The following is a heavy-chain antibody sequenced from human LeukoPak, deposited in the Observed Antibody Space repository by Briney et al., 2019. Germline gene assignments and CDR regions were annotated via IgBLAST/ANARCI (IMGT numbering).Heavy chain of an antibody. J-gene: IGHJ4*02. V-gene: IGHV3-23*01. Sequence: GGSLRLSCAASGFTFSSYAMSWVRQAPGKGLEWVSAISGSGGSTYYADSVKGRFTISRDNSKNTLYLQMNSLRAEDTAVYYCAKVGYYDFWSGYSEEDCWGQGTLVTVSS. CDR2: ISGSGGST. D-gene: IGHD3-3*01. CDR3: AKVGYYDFWSGYSEEDC. CDR1: GFTFSSYA.